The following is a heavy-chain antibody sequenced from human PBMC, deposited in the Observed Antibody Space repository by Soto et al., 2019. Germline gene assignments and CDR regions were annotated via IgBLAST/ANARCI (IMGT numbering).Heavy chain of an antibody. CDR2: IIPISETT. CDR3: ARSQGTSTSLETYYYYYYGMDV. V-gene: IGHV1-69*01. J-gene: IGHJ6*02. D-gene: IGHD2-2*01. Sequence: QVQLVQSGAEVKKPGSSVKVSCKASGGTFSSYAISWVRQAPGQGLEWMGGIIPISETTNYAQKFQGRVTITADDSNSTAYMALSRLRSEDTAVYYCARSQGTSTSLETYYYYYYGMDVWGQGTTVTVSS. CDR1: GGTFSSYA.